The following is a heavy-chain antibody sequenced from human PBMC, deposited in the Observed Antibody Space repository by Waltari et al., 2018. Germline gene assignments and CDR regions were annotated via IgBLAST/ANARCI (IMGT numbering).Heavy chain of an antibody. J-gene: IGHJ4*02. Sequence: QVRLQQWGAGLLKPSETLSLTCVVSGGSLSGSYWSWIRQPPGKGLEWIGEVNYGGTTNYNPSLKSRITVSIDTSNNQFSLNLNSVTAADTAVYYCAKQVAGSGWYLGWGQGTLVSVSS. V-gene: IGHV4-34*01. D-gene: IGHD6-19*01. CDR1: GGSLSGSY. CDR2: VNYGGTT. CDR3: AKQVAGSGWYLG.